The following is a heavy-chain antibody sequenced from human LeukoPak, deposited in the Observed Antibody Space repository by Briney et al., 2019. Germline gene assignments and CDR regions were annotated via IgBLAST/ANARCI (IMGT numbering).Heavy chain of an antibody. CDR3: ARSYVRGWYEVGGIDY. CDR1: GFTFSSYA. J-gene: IGHJ4*02. V-gene: IGHV3-30-3*01. D-gene: IGHD6-19*01. Sequence: GGSLRLSCAASGFTFSSYAMHWVRQAPGKGLEWVAVISYDGSNKYYADSVKGRFTISRDNSKNTLYLQMNSLRAEDTAVYYCARSYVRGWYEVGGIDYWGQGTLLTVSS. CDR2: ISYDGSNK.